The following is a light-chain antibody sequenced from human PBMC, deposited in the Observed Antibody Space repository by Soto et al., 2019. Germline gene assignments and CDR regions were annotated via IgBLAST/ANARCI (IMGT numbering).Light chain of an antibody. CDR2: DNN. V-gene: IGLV1-51*01. CDR1: SANIGNNY. J-gene: IGLJ2*01. Sequence: QSVLTQPPSVSAAPRQKVTISCSGSSANIGNNYVSWYQHLPGTAPKLLISDNNRRPSGIPDRFSGSKSGTSATLDITGLQTADEADYYCGTWDSSLSAVVFGGGTKLTVL. CDR3: GTWDSSLSAVV.